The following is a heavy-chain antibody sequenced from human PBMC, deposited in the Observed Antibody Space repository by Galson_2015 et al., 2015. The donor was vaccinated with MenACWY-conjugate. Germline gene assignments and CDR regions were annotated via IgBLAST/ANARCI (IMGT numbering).Heavy chain of an antibody. J-gene: IGHJ4*02. CDR2: INEDGSRK. D-gene: IGHD3-10*01. Sequence: SLRLSCAGSGFTFSRYWMHWVRQPPGKGLEWVSRINEDGSRKDYADSVKGRFTIFRDNAKSTLYLQMNSQTAEDTAVYYCAKDWGGESDYWGQGTLVTVYS. V-gene: IGHV3-74*01. CDR1: GFTFSRYW. CDR3: AKDWGGESDY.